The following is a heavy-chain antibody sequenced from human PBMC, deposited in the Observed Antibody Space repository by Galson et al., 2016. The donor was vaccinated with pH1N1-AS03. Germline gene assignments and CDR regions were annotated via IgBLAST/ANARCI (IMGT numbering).Heavy chain of an antibody. Sequence: ETLSLTCAVSGYSISSGFHWAWVRQPPSKGLEWIGTISHSGNTYYNPSLKSRVTMSVDTSKNQFSLKLSSVTAADAAVYYCARFSGGYQFDYWGQGTLVTVSS. CDR1: GYSISSGFH. J-gene: IGHJ4*02. CDR3: ARFSGGYQFDY. V-gene: IGHV4-38-2*01. CDR2: ISHSGNT. D-gene: IGHD1-26*01.